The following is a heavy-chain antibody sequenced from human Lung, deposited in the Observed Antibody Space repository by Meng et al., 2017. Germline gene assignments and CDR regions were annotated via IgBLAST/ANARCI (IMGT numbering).Heavy chain of an antibody. CDR1: GYTFPDYW. J-gene: IGHJ4*02. V-gene: IGHV1-2*06. CDR3: ARDEDISAAGKLFGDY. D-gene: IGHD6-13*01. Sequence: QWQLVRSGAEVKKPGASVQVSCKASGYTFPDYWLHWVRRAPGQGLEWMGRINPKSGDTHYAQRFQGRVTMTGDTSISTAYMELSGLRSDDTAMYYCARDEDISAAGKLFGDYWGQGTLVTVSS. CDR2: INPKSGDT.